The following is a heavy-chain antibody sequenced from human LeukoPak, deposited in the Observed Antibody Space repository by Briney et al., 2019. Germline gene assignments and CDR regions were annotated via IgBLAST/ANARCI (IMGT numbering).Heavy chain of an antibody. D-gene: IGHD3-10*01. Sequence: SETLSLTCAVYGGSFNGYYWSWIRQTPGKGLEWIGEINYSGRTNYNPSLKSRVTISVDTSKNQFSLKLSSVTAADTAVYYCASGPNRALIWGQGTLVTVSS. V-gene: IGHV4-34*01. CDR2: INYSGRT. CDR3: ASGPNRALI. CDR1: GGSFNGYY. J-gene: IGHJ1*01.